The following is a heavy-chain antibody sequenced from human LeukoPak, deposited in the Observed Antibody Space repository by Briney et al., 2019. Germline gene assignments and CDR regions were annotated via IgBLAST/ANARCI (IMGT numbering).Heavy chain of an antibody. Sequence: PGGSLRLSCVASGFSFSSYVMSWVRQAPGEGLEWVSSISGNGGSTYYADSVKGRFTISRDNSKNTLSLQMNSLRVEDTAIYYCAKALSSGGLAGAFHYSGQGNLVTVSS. CDR2: ISGNGGST. V-gene: IGHV3-23*01. D-gene: IGHD1-26*01. J-gene: IGHJ4*02. CDR3: AKALSSGGLAGAFHY. CDR1: GFSFSSYV.